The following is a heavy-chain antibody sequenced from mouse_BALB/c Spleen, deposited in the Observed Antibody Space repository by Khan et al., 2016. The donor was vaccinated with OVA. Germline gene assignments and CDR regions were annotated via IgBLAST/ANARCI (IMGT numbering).Heavy chain of an antibody. CDR3: TRSMITTCYLDV. CDR2: ISYGSATI. V-gene: IGHV5-17*02. Sequence: EVQLVESGGGLVQPGGSRKLSCAASGFTFSTFGMHWVRQAPEKGLEWVAYISYGSATIYYADTVKGRFTISRDNSKNTLFLQMTSLRSEDTAMYYCTRSMITTCYLDVWGAGTTVTVSS. J-gene: IGHJ1*01. D-gene: IGHD2-4*01. CDR1: GFTFSTFG.